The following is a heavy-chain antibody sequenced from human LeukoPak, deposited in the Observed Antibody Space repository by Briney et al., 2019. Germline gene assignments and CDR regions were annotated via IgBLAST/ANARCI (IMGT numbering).Heavy chain of an antibody. Sequence: GASVKVSCKASVYTFTSYCISWVRQAPGHGLEWMGWISAYNGNTNYAQKLQGRVTMTTDTSTSTAHMELRSVRSDDPAVYYFARDATVRGVTYYYSSTDVWGQGTTVTVSS. D-gene: IGHD3-10*01. CDR3: ARDATVRGVTYYYSSTDV. V-gene: IGHV1-18*01. CDR2: ISAYNGNT. J-gene: IGHJ6*02. CDR1: VYTFTSYC.